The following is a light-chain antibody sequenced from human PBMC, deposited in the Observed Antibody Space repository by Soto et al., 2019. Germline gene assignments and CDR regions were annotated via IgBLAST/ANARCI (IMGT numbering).Light chain of an antibody. V-gene: IGKV1-5*03. J-gene: IGKJ1*01. CDR2: KAS. CDR3: QHYNSYSEA. CDR1: QTISSW. Sequence: DIQMTPSPSTLSGSVGARVTITCRARQTISSWLAWYQQKPVKAPKLLIYKASTLKSGVPSRFSGSGSGTEFTLTISSLQPDDFATYYCQHYNSYSEAFGQGTKV.